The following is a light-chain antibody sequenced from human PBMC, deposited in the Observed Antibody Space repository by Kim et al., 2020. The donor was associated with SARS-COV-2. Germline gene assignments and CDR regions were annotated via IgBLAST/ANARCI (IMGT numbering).Light chain of an antibody. CDR2: WAS. J-gene: IGKJ1*01. CDR3: QQYYSTPRT. CDR1: QSVLYSPNKKNY. V-gene: IGKV4-1*01. Sequence: ATINCKYSQSVLYSPNKKNYLAWYQKKPGQPPKLLMSWASTRESGVPDRFSGSGSGTDFTLTISSLQAEDVAVYYCQQYYSTPRTFGQGTKVDIK.